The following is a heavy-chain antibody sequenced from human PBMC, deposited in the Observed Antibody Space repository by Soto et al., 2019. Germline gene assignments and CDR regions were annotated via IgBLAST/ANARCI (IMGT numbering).Heavy chain of an antibody. Sequence: SETLSLTCTVSGGSISSSSYYWGWIRQPPGKGLEWIGSIYYSGSTYYNPSLKSRVTISVDTSKNQFSLKLSSVTAADTAVYYCARHVFWDFWSGYGIGSYYYYYMDVWGKGTTVTVSS. CDR2: IYYSGST. V-gene: IGHV4-39*01. D-gene: IGHD3-3*01. CDR3: ARHVFWDFWSGYGIGSYYYYYMDV. CDR1: GGSISSSSYY. J-gene: IGHJ6*03.